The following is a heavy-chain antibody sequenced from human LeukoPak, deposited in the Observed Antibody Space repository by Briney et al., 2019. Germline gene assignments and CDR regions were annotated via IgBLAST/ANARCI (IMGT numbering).Heavy chain of an antibody. D-gene: IGHD3-10*01. V-gene: IGHV5-51*01. CDR3: ARRDGSLWYFDY. J-gene: IGHJ4*02. CDR1: GSTFTNSW. Sequence: KRGASLQISCKCAGSTFTNSWIAWVRPLAGEGLEVMEIIYPGDFDPRYSPSFQGQVTISADKSISTAYLQGSSLQASDTAMYYCARRDGSLWYFDYWGQGTLVSVSS. CDR2: IYPGDFDP.